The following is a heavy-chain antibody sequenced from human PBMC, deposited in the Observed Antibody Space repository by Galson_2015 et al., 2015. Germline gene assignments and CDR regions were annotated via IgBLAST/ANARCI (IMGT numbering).Heavy chain of an antibody. D-gene: IGHD3-16*01. J-gene: IGHJ6*02. CDR2: ISGSGGST. CDR1: GFTFSSYA. V-gene: IGHV3-23*01. CDR3: AKDLVKRVTTFYYYGMDV. Sequence: SLRLSCAASGFTFSSYAMSWVRQAPGKGLEWVSAISGSGGSTYYADSVKGRFTISRDNSKNTLYLQMNSLRAEDTAVYYCAKDLVKRVTTFYYYGMDVWGQGTTVTVSS.